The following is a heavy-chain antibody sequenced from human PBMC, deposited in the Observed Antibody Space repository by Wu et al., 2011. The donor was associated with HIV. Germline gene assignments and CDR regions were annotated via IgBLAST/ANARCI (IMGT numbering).Heavy chain of an antibody. Sequence: QVQLVQSGVEVKKPGASVKVSCKASGYTFINYGVSWVRQAPGQGLEWMGWINTNNGNTNYTHKFQGRVTMTTDTSTSTAYMEVRSLRSDDTAVYYCARRGAYFDSGGYYHLFDYWGQGTLVTSPQ. J-gene: IGHJ4*02. V-gene: IGHV1-18*01. CDR3: ARRGAYFDSGGYYHLFDY. D-gene: IGHD3-22*01. CDR2: INTNNGNT. CDR1: GYTFINYG.